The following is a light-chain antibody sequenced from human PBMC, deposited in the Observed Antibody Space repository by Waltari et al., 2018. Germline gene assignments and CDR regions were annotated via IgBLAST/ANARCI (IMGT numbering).Light chain of an antibody. J-gene: IGKJ4*01. CDR1: QTVLYSSNNRYS. V-gene: IGKV4-1*01. CDR3: QQFYSSPLT. CDR2: WAS. Sequence: DIVMTQSPDSLAVSLGERATINCKSSQTVLYSSNNRYSLAWFQQKPGQAPKLLIYWASTRESGVPDRFSGRGCGTDFTLTISSLQAEDVAVYYGQQFYSSPLTFGGGTKVEIK.